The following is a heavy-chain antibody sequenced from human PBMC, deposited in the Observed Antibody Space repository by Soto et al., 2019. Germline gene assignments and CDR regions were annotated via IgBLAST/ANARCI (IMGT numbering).Heavy chain of an antibody. CDR2: IYYSGST. CDR3: ARLRCSSTSCYVDYYYYYMDV. D-gene: IGHD2-2*01. J-gene: IGHJ6*03. V-gene: IGHV4-39*01. CDR1: GGSISSSSYY. Sequence: QVQLQQWGAGLLKPSETLSLTCTVSGGSISSSSYYWGWIRQPPGKGLEWIGSIYYSGSTYYNPSLKSRVTISVDTSKNQFSLKLSSVTAADTAVYYCARLRCSSTSCYVDYYYYYMDVWGKGTTVTVSS.